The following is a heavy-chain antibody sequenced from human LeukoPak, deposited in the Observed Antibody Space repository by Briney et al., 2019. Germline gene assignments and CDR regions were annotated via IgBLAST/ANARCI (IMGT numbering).Heavy chain of an antibody. CDR2: ISGSGGST. CDR1: GFTFSSYA. J-gene: IGHJ4*02. Sequence: GSLRLSCAASGFTFSSYAMSWVRQAPGKGLEWVSAISGSGGSTYYADSVKGRFTISRDNSKNTLYLQMNGLRAEDTAVYYCAKELEWTPALDYWGQGTLVTVSS. V-gene: IGHV3-23*01. CDR3: AKELEWTPALDY. D-gene: IGHD3-3*01.